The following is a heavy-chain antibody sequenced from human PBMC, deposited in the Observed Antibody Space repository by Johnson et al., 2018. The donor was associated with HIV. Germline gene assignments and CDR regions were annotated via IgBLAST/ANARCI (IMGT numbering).Heavy chain of an antibody. CDR2: IGHDGGIY. CDR1: GFTFSSSA. J-gene: IGHJ3*02. D-gene: IGHD3-10*01. CDR3: AKDYGAFDI. Sequence: QVQLVESGGGVVQPGRSLRLSCAASGFTFSSSAMHWVRQAPGKGLEWVAVIGHDGGIYPYAESVKGRFTISRDNSKNTLYLQMNSLRAEDTAVYYCAKDYGAFDIWGQGTMVTVSS. V-gene: IGHV3-30*04.